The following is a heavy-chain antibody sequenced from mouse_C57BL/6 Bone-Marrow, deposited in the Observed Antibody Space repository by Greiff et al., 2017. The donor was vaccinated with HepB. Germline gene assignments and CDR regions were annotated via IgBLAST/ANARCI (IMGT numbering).Heavy chain of an antibody. Sequence: EVQLVESGGGLVQPGGSLKLSCAASGFTFSDYYMYWVRQTPEKRLEWVAYISNGGGSTYYPDTVKGRFTISRDNAKNTLYLQMSRLKSEDTAMYYCARRDYDGYLDYWGQGTTLTVSS. CDR2: ISNGGGST. CDR3: ARRDYDGYLDY. V-gene: IGHV5-12*01. CDR1: GFTFSDYY. J-gene: IGHJ2*01. D-gene: IGHD2-3*01.